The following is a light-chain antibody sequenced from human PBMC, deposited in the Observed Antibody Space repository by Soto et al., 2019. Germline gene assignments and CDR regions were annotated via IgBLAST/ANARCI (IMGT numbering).Light chain of an antibody. CDR1: QSISSW. CDR3: QQYNCYPWT. CDR2: KAS. V-gene: IGKV1-5*03. Sequence: EIQMTQSPSTLSASVGDRVTITCRASQSISSWLAWYQQKPGKAPKLLIYKASSLESGVPSRFSGSGSGTEFTLTISSLQPDDFATYYCQQYNCYPWTFGQGTKVEIK. J-gene: IGKJ1*01.